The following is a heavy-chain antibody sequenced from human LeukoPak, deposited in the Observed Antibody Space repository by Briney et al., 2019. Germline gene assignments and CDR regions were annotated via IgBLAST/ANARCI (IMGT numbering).Heavy chain of an antibody. V-gene: IGHV4-39*01. Sequence: KSSETLSLTCTVSGGSISSSSYHWGWIRLPPGKGLEWIGNLCYSGSTYYNPSLKSRVTISVDRSKNQFSLKLNSVTAADTAVYYCARRHDGEFDYWGQGTLVTVSS. J-gene: IGHJ4*02. CDR1: GGSISSSSYH. CDR3: ARRHDGEFDY. D-gene: IGHD3-10*01. CDR2: LCYSGST.